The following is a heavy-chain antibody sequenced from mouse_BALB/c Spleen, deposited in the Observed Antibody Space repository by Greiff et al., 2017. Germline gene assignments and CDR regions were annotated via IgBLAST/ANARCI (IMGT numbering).Heavy chain of an antibody. D-gene: IGHD1-2*01. Sequence: EVQLVESGGGLVQPKGSLKLSCAASGFTFNTYAMNWVRQAPGKGLEWVARIRSKSNNYATYYADSVKDRFTISRDDSQSMLYLQMNNLKTEDTAMYYCVRQVITTATNYFDDWGQGTTLTVSS. V-gene: IGHV10-1*02. CDR3: VRQVITTATNYFDD. CDR1: GFTFNTYA. J-gene: IGHJ2*01. CDR2: IRSKSNNYAT.